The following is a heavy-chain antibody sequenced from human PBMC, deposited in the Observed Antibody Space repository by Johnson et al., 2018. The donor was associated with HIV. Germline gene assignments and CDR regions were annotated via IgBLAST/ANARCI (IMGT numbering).Heavy chain of an antibody. CDR3: ASSSPRDAFDI. V-gene: IGHV3-23*04. D-gene: IGHD3-10*01. Sequence: VQLVEFGGGLVQPGGSMRLSCAASGFTFNNYAMSWVRQAPGKGLEWVSALSGSGDSTYFADSLKGRFTISRDNSRNTLYLQMNSLRAEDTAIYYCASSSPRDAFDIWGQGTMVTVSS. CDR2: LSGSGDST. CDR1: GFTFNNYA. J-gene: IGHJ3*02.